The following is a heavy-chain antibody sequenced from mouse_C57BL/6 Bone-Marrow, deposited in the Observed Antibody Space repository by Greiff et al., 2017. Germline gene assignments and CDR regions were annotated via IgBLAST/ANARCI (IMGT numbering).Heavy chain of an antibody. Sequence: QVQLQQSGPGLVQPSQSLSITCTVSGFSLTSYGVHWVRQPPGKGLEWLGVIWSGGSTDYNAAFISRLSISKDNSTSQVFFKMNSLQADDTAIYYCAKNLIYYARGYAMDYWGQGTSVTVSS. CDR1: GFSLTSYG. J-gene: IGHJ4*01. D-gene: IGHD1-1*01. CDR3: AKNLIYYARGYAMDY. V-gene: IGHV2-4*01. CDR2: IWSGGST.